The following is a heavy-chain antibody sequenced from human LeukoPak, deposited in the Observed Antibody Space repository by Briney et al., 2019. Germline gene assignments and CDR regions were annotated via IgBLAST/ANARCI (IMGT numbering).Heavy chain of an antibody. CDR1: GGSISSGDYY. V-gene: IGHV4-30-4*01. CDR3: ARGRSSSWSSFDY. J-gene: IGHJ4*02. Sequence: SQTLSLTCTVSGGSISSGDYYWSWIRQPPGKGLEWIGYIYNNGRTYYNPSLKSRVTISVDTSKNLFSLKVSSETAADAAVYYCARGRSSSWSSFDYWGQGTLVTVSS. CDR2: IYNNGRT. D-gene: IGHD6-13*01.